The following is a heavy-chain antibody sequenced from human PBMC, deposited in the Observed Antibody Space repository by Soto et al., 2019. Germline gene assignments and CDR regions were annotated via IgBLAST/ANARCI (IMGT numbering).Heavy chain of an antibody. Sequence: PGGSLRLSCAASGFTFSDHYMDWVRQAPGKGLEWVGRTRNKTNSYTTEYAASVKGRFIISRDDSKDSLYLQMNSLKTEDTAVYYCAIGLRGGYDSLGTWGQGTLVTVSS. D-gene: IGHD5-12*01. V-gene: IGHV3-72*01. CDR2: TRNKTNSYTT. J-gene: IGHJ5*02. CDR3: AIGLRGGYDSLGT. CDR1: GFTFSDHY.